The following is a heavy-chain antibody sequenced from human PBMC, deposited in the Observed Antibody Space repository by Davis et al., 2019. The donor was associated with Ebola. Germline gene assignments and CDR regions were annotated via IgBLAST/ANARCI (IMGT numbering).Heavy chain of an antibody. V-gene: IGHV4-31*03. J-gene: IGHJ5*02. CDR1: GGSISSGGYY. Sequence: PSETLSLTCTVSGGSISSGGYYWSWIRQHPGKGLEWIGYIYYSGSTYYNPSLKSRVTISVDTSKNQFSLKLSSVTAADTAVYYCARVKLRSWFDPWGQGTLVTVSS. CDR3: ARVKLRSWFDP. CDR2: IYYSGST. D-gene: IGHD5-24*01.